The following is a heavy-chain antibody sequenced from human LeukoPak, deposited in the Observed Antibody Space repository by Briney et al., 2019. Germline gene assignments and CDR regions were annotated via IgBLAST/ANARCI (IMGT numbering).Heavy chain of an antibody. CDR2: TYYRSKWYN. Sequence: SQTLSLTCAISGVSASSNSVASNWIRQSPSRGLEWLVRTYYRSKWYNDYAVSVKSRITISPDTSKNQFSQQLKYVTPEDTAVYYCARYPGVAATRLDAFDIWGQGTMVTVS. J-gene: IGHJ3*02. CDR1: GVSASSNSVA. V-gene: IGHV6-1*01. CDR3: ARYPGVAATRLDAFDI. D-gene: IGHD6-13*01.